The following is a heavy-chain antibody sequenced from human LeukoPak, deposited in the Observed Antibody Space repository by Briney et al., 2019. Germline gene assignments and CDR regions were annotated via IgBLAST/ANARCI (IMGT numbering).Heavy chain of an antibody. J-gene: IGHJ5*02. CDR3: ARVDNYYYGSDNWFDP. CDR2: IYYSGST. CDR1: GGSISSGGYS. V-gene: IGHV4-30-4*07. D-gene: IGHD3-10*01. Sequence: SQTLSLTCAVSGGSISSGGYSWSWIRQPPGKGLEWIGYIYYSGSTNYNPSLKSRVTISVDTSKNQFSLKLSSVTAADTAVYYCARVDNYYYGSDNWFDPWGQGTLVTVSS.